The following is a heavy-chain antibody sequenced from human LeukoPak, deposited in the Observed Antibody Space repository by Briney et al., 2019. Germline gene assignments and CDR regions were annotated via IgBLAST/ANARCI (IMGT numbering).Heavy chain of an antibody. V-gene: IGHV3-53*01. CDR1: GFTVSSNY. Sequence: GGSLRLSCAASGFTVSSNYMSWVRQAPGKGLEWVSVIYSGGSTYYADSVKGRFTISRDNSKNTLYLQMNSLRAEDTAVCYCAREKYSSSWYGFDYWGQGTLVTVSS. CDR3: AREKYSSSWYGFDY. D-gene: IGHD6-13*01. J-gene: IGHJ4*02. CDR2: IYSGGST.